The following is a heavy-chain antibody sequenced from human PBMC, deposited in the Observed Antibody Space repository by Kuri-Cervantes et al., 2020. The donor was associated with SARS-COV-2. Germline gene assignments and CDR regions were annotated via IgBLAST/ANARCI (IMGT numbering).Heavy chain of an antibody. Sequence: GESLKISCAASGFTFSSYGMHWVRQAPGKGLEWVAVISYDGSNKHYADSVKGRFTISRDNSKNTLYLQMNSLRAEDTAVYYCASRGVDYCSSTSCPSGPFGPFDPWGQGTLVTVSS. J-gene: IGHJ5*02. CDR3: ASRGVDYCSSTSCPSGPFGPFDP. V-gene: IGHV3-30*03. CDR2: ISYDGSNK. D-gene: IGHD2-2*01. CDR1: GFTFSSYG.